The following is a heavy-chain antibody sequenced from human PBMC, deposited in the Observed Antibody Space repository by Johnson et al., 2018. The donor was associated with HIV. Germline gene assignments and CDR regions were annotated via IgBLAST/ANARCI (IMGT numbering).Heavy chain of an antibody. Sequence: MQLVESGGGLVKPGGSLRLSCAVSGFTFSDAWMNWVRQAPGKGLEWVGRLKSKTDGGTIDYAAPVKGRFTISRDGSKNTLYLHMTGLKTEDTGVYYCARAPPNVAPGAFDIWGQGTMVTVSS. J-gene: IGHJ3*02. CDR3: ARAPPNVAPGAFDI. V-gene: IGHV3-15*01. CDR2: LKSKTDGGTI. CDR1: GFTFSDAW. D-gene: IGHD2-21*01.